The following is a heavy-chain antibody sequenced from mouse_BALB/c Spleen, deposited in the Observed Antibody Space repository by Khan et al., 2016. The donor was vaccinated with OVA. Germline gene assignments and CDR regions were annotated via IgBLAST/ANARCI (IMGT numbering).Heavy chain of an antibody. D-gene: IGHD1-2*01. Sequence: EVQLQESGPGLVKPSQSLSLTCTITDYSITIDYAWNWIRQFPGNKLEWMGYISYSGTTSYNPSLKSRLSITRDTSKDQFFLQLSSWTAEDTATYYCAKAPFITTPATWFFDVWGAGTTVTVSS. CDR1: DYSITIDYA. CDR3: AKAPFITTPATWFFDV. CDR2: ISYSGTT. V-gene: IGHV3-2*02. J-gene: IGHJ1*01.